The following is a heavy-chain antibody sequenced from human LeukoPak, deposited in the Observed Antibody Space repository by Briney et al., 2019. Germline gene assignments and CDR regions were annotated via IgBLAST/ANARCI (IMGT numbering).Heavy chain of an antibody. CDR2: INHSGST. D-gene: IGHD2-2*01. CDR3: ARGRYCSSITLRRCNYDYYMEV. J-gene: IGHJ6*03. Sequence: PSETLSLTCAVYGGSFSGYYWSWIRQPPGKGLEWIGEINHSGSTYYNPSLKSRLTISVDRSKNQFSLKLSSVTAADTAVYYCARGRYCSSITLRRCNYDYYMEVWGKGTTVTISS. V-gene: IGHV4-34*01. CDR1: GGSFSGYY.